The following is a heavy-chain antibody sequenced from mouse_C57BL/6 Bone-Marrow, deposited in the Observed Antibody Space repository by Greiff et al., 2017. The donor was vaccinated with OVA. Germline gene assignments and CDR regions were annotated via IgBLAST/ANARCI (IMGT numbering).Heavy chain of an antibody. D-gene: IGHD2-1*01. J-gene: IGHJ2*01. CDR3: TSYGNFDY. CDR2: IDPENGDT. CDR1: GFNIKDDY. Sequence: VQLKESGAELVRPGASVKLSCTASGFNIKDDYMHWVKQRPEQGLEWIGWIDPENGDTEYASKFQGKATITADTSSNTAYLLLSSLTSEDTAVYYCTSYGNFDYWGQGTTLTVSS. V-gene: IGHV14-4*01.